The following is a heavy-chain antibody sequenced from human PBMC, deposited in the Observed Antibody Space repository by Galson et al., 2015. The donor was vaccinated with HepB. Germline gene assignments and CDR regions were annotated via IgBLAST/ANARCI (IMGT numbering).Heavy chain of an antibody. D-gene: IGHD2-2*01. CDR1: GYTFTSYY. V-gene: IGHV1-46*03. CDR3: ARDGGYCSSTSCYLFHYYYYYMDV. J-gene: IGHJ6*03. Sequence: SVKVSCKASGYTFTSYYMHWVRQAPGQGLEWMGIINPSGGSTSYAQKFQGRVTMTRDTSTSTVYMELSSLRSEDTAVYYCARDGGYCSSTSCYLFHYYYYYMDVWGKGTTVTVSS. CDR2: INPSGGST.